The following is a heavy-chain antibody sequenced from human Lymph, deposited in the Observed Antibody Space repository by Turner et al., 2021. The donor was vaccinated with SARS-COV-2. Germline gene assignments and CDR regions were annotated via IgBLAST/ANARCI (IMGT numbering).Heavy chain of an antibody. Sequence: EVQLVESGGGLVQPGGSLRLSCAASGFTFSYYWMSWVRQAPGKGLEWVANITQDGSEKYYVDSVKGRFTISRDNAKNSLFLQMNSLRAEDTAVYYCARMGSSSWYFDYWGQGTLVTVSS. D-gene: IGHD1-26*01. J-gene: IGHJ4*02. V-gene: IGHV3-7*01. CDR2: ITQDGSEK. CDR3: ARMGSSSWYFDY. CDR1: GFTFSYYW.